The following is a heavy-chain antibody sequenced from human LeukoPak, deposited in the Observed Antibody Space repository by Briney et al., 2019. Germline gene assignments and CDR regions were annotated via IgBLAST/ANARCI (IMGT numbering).Heavy chain of an antibody. CDR1: GFTYSNHA. CDR2: ISDTGKTT. CDR3: ARGGAYYYGVLDA. J-gene: IGHJ5*02. D-gene: IGHD3-10*01. V-gene: IGHV3-23*01. Sequence: GGSLRLSCEASGFTYSNHAMTGARQAPGEGLQWVSTISDTGKTTFYRDSVRGRFTISRDISNNTLYLQMDGLRVDDTAVYYWARGGAYYYGVLDAWGQGTLVTVSS.